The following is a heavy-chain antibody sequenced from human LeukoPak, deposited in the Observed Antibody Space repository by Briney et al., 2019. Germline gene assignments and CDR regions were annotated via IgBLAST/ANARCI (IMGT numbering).Heavy chain of an antibody. Sequence: GGSLRLSCAASGFSFSTYYVNWVRQAPGKGLEWVSCISSSSTYIYYADSVRRRFAISRNNAKKLLYQQINSLRADDTAVYYCVRENHGAFDYWGQGSLVTVSS. D-gene: IGHD1-14*01. CDR2: ISSSSTYI. CDR3: VRENHGAFDY. J-gene: IGHJ4*02. CDR1: GFSFSTYY. V-gene: IGHV3-21*01.